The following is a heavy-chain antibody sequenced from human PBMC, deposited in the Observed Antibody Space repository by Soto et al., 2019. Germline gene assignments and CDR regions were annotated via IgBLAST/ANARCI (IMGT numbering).Heavy chain of an antibody. CDR3: ARREIQGPIDY. V-gene: IGHV4-28*01. CDR2: IYYSGTT. Sequence: SETLSLTCAVSGYSISSSNWWGWIRQPPGKGLEWIGYIYYSGTTYYNPSLKSRVTMSVDTSKNQFSLKLTSVTAVDTAVYYCARREIQGPIDYWGQGTLVTVAS. J-gene: IGHJ4*02. D-gene: IGHD1-26*01. CDR1: GYSISSSNW.